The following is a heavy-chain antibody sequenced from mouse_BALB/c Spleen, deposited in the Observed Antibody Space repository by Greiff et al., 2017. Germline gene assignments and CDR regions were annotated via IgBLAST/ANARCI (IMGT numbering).Heavy chain of an antibody. V-gene: IGHV1-54*01. CDR1: GYAFTNYL. J-gene: IGHJ4*01. Sequence: VKLMESGAELVRPGTSVKVSCKASGYAFTNYLIEWVKQRPGQGLEWIGVINPGSGGTNYNEKFKSKATLTVDKSSSTAYMQLSSLTSEDSAVYYCTRGGRGYYAMDYWGQGTSVTVSS. CDR2: INPGSGGT. CDR3: TRGGRGYYAMDY.